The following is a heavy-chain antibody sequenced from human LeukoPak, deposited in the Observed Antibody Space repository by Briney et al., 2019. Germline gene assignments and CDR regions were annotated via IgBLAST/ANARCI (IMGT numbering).Heavy chain of an antibody. CDR1: GYTFTSYG. J-gene: IGHJ4*02. D-gene: IGHD3-22*01. Sequence: GASVKVSCKASGYTFTSYGISWVRQAPGQGLEWMGWISAYNGNTNYAQKLQGRVTMTTDTSTSTAYMELRSLRSDDTAVYYCARDRYYYDSSGDYHLDYWGQGTLVTVSS. V-gene: IGHV1-18*01. CDR3: ARDRYYYDSSGDYHLDY. CDR2: ISAYNGNT.